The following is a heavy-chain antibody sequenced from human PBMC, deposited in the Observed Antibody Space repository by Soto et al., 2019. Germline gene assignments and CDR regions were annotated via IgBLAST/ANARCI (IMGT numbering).Heavy chain of an antibody. CDR2: IDPSDSYT. Sequence: AGESLKISCKGSGYSFTSYWISWVRQMPGKGLEWMGRIDPSDSYTNYSPSFQGHVTISADKSISTAYLQWSSLKASDTAMYYCATLSDNYYDSSGKHYYGMDVWGQGTTVTVSS. CDR3: ATLSDNYYDSSGKHYYGMDV. V-gene: IGHV5-10-1*01. D-gene: IGHD3-22*01. J-gene: IGHJ6*02. CDR1: GYSFTSYW.